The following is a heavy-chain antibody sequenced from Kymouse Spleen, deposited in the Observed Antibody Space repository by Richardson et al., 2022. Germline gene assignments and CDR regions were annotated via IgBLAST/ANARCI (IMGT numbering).Heavy chain of an antibody. V-gene: IGHV4-34*01. CDR2: INHSGST. D-gene: IGHD1-7*01. Sequence: QVQLQQWGAGLLKPSETLSLTCAVYGGSFSGYYWSWIRQPPGKGLEWIGEINHSGSTNYNPSLKSRVTISVDTSKNQFSLKLSSVTAADTAVYYCARGRTGTPHFDYWGQGTLVTVSS. J-gene: IGHJ4*02. CDR3: ARGRTGTPHFDY. CDR1: GGSFSGYY.